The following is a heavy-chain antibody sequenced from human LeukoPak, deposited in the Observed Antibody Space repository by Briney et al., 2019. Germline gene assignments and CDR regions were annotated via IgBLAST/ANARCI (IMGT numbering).Heavy chain of an antibody. V-gene: IGHV1-46*01. CDR1: GYTFTSYY. J-gene: IGHJ5*02. CDR3: ASQNYGDYEVGWFDP. CDR2: INPSGGST. D-gene: IGHD4-17*01. Sequence: ASVKVSCKASGYTFTSYYMHWVRQAPGQGLEWMGIINPSGGSTSYAQKFQGRVTMTRDTSTSTVYMELSSLRSEDTAAYYCASQNYGDYEVGWFDPWGQGTLVTVSS.